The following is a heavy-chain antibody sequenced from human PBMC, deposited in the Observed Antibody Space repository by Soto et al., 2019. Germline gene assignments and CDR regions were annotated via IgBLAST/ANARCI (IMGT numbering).Heavy chain of an antibody. CDR1: GFTFSSYG. CDR2: IGAGGDDT. Sequence: GGSLRLSCAASGFTFSSYGMHWVRQAPGKGLEWVASIGAGGDDTYYADSVKGRFTISRDNSKNTLYLQMNSLRAEDTAVYYCAKEWAGGVAFDAFDIWGQGTMVTVSS. V-gene: IGHV3-23*01. CDR3: AKEWAGGVAFDAFDI. J-gene: IGHJ3*02. D-gene: IGHD3-3*01.